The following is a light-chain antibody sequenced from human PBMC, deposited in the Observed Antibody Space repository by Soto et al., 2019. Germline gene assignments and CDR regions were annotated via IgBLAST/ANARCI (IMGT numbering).Light chain of an antibody. CDR2: ATS. V-gene: IGKV3D-15*01. J-gene: IGKJ4*01. CDR3: HQYDYWPFT. Sequence: IVLTQSPATLSVSPGDPVSLSCRASQSVSNKLAWFQQKPGQAPRLLMSATSTRATGIPARFSGSGSGTEFTLTVSSLQSEDFALYFCHQYDYWPFTFGGGTKVDI. CDR1: QSVSNK.